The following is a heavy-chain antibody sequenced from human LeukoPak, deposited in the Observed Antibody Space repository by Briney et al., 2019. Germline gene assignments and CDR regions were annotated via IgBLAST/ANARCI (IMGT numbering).Heavy chain of an antibody. CDR3: ARLSGYDLYYYYYMDV. D-gene: IGHD5-12*01. V-gene: IGHV3-7*01. J-gene: IGHJ6*03. CDR1: GFTFSSYW. Sequence: GGSLRLSCAASGFTFSSYWMSWGRQAPGKGLEGVANIKQDGSEKYYVDSVKGRFTISRDNAKNSLYLQMNSLRAEDTAVYYCARLSGYDLYYYYYMDVWGKGTTVTVSS. CDR2: IKQDGSEK.